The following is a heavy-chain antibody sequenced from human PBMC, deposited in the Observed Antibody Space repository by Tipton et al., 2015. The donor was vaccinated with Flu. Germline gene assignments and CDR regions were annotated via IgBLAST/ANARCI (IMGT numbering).Heavy chain of an antibody. D-gene: IGHD5-12*01. V-gene: IGHV3-48*02. CDR2: ISSSGATI. CDR3: ARDGEQGGHEIDFQF. Sequence: SLRLSCVISGSMVNGYSMNWARRAPGKGLEWVSFISSSGATIYYTDSVKGRFTISRDNGNNALYLQMTSLRHEDTGVYYCARDGEQGGHEIDFQFWGQGTLVTVSP. CDR1: GSMVNGYS. J-gene: IGHJ4*02.